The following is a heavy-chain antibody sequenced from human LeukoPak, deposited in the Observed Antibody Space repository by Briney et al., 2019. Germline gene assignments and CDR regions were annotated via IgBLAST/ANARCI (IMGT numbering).Heavy chain of an antibody. V-gene: IGHV4-34*01. CDR1: GGSFSGYY. D-gene: IGHD3-22*01. Sequence: PSETLSLTCAVYGGSFSGYYWSWIRQPPGKGLEWIGEINHSGSTNYNPSLKSRVTISVDTSKNQFSLKLSSVTAADTAVYYCPSAYYYDSSAAPDSSYYYYGMDVWGQGTTVTVSS. CDR3: PSAYYYDSSAAPDSSYYYYGMDV. J-gene: IGHJ6*02. CDR2: INHSGST.